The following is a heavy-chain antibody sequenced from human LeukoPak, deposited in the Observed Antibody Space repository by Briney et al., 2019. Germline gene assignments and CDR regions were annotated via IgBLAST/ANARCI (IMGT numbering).Heavy chain of an antibody. Sequence: GGSLRLSCVASGFTLSTYGMHWVRQAPGKGLEWVAFIRYDGSDKFYGDSVKGRFTTSRDNSKNTLYLQMNSLRAEDTAVYYCARDLRFLEWQIFDYWGQGTLVTVSS. CDR3: ARDLRFLEWQIFDY. CDR2: IRYDGSDK. J-gene: IGHJ4*02. V-gene: IGHV3-30*02. CDR1: GFTLSTYG. D-gene: IGHD3-3*01.